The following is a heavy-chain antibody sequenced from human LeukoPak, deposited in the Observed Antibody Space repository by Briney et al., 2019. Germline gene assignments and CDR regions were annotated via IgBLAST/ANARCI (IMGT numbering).Heavy chain of an antibody. CDR2: ISSNSAYI. V-gene: IGHV3-21*01. Sequence: NPGGSLRLSCAASGFTFSSYSMNWVRQAPGKGLEWVSAISSNSAYIFYADSVEGRFTISRDNAKSSVSLQMNSLRDDDTAVYYCARIFRYQLIDYYALDVWGQGTTVTVSS. D-gene: IGHD2-2*01. CDR3: ARIFRYQLIDYYALDV. CDR1: GFTFSSYS. J-gene: IGHJ6*02.